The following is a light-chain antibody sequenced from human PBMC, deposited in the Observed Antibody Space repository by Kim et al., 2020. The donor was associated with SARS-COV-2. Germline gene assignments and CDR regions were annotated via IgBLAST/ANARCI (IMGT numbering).Light chain of an antibody. CDR3: QQSNDWPPLT. J-gene: IGKJ1*01. CDR2: DAT. Sequence: SPGERAPPSCRASQTIKNRLVWYQQKPGQAPRLLIYDATTRAPGIPARFIGSGSETDFTLTISSLQSEDFAVYYCQQSNDWPPLTFGQGTKVDIK. CDR1: QTIKNR. V-gene: IGKV3-15*01.